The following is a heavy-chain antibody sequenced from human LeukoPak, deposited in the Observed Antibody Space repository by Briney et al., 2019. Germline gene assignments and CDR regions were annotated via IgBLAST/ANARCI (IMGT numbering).Heavy chain of an antibody. J-gene: IGHJ4*02. CDR3: ARLPRSGYSYGSDY. D-gene: IGHD5-18*01. CDR1: GYTFTGYY. CDR2: INPNSGGT. Sequence: GASVKVSCKASGYTFTGYYMHWVRQAPGQGLGWMGRINPNSGGTNYAQKFQGRVTMTRDTSISTAYMELSRLRSDDTAVYCCARLPRSGYSYGSDYWGQGTLVTVSS. V-gene: IGHV1-2*06.